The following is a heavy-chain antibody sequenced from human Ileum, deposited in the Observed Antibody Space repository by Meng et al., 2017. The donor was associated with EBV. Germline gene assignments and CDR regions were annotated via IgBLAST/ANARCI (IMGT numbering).Heavy chain of an antibody. CDR3: ARKRS. V-gene: IGHV3-11*01. Sequence: VEQAASGGGLFQPGGSLCLTCEASGFTYSDYYMSWIRPAPGKGLGWVSYISSSCSTISYAVSVKGRFTISRDNAKNSLYLQMNSLRAEDTAVYYCARKRSWGQGTLVTVSS. J-gene: IGHJ5*02. CDR1: GFTYSDYY. CDR2: ISSSCSTI.